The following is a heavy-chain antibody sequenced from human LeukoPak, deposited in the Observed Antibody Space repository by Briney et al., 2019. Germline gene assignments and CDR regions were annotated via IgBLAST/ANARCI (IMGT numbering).Heavy chain of an antibody. CDR1: GFTFSGHW. D-gene: IGHD6-6*01. Sequence: GGSLRLSCTAYGFTFSGHWMSWVRQAPGKGLEWVASIRQDGSEKHYVDSVEGRFIISRDNAKNSLHLQMNSLRAEDTAVYYCAKGSSRPPNAFDIWGQGTLVTVSS. V-gene: IGHV3-7*01. CDR3: AKGSSRPPNAFDI. J-gene: IGHJ3*02. CDR2: IRQDGSEK.